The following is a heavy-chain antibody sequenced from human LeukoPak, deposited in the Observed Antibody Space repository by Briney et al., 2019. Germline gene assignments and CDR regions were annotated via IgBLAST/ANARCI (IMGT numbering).Heavy chain of an antibody. CDR1: GFTFSTYA. CDR2: ISYDGSNR. D-gene: IGHD3-10*01. J-gene: IGHJ4*02. V-gene: IGHV3-30-3*01. Sequence: GRSLRLSCAASGFTFSTYAMHWVRQGPGKGLEWVAVISYDGSNRFYADSVKGRFTISRDNSKNTLYLQMSSLSAEDTAVYYCARTTTPHYYGSGSYALGYWGQGTLVTVPS. CDR3: ARTTTPHYYGSGSYALGY.